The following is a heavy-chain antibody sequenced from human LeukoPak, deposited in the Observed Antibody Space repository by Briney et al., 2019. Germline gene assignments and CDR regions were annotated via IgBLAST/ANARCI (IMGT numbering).Heavy chain of an antibody. CDR1: GFTFSSYS. D-gene: IGHD5-12*01. CDR3: AREEVATIIDY. Sequence: GGSLRLSCAASGFTFSSYSMNWVRRAPGKGLEWVSYISSSSSTIYYADSVKGRFTISRDNAKNPLYLQMNSLRAEDTAVYYCAREEVATIIDYWGQGTLVTVSS. CDR2: ISSSSSTI. J-gene: IGHJ4*02. V-gene: IGHV3-48*01.